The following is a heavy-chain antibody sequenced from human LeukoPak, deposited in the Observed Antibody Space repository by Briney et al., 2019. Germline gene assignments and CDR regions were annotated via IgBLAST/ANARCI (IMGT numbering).Heavy chain of an antibody. CDR2: IYYSGST. J-gene: IGHJ4*02. CDR1: GGSIGSYY. CDR3: ARGVRRNTVTLYYFDY. D-gene: IGHD4-17*01. Sequence: PSETLSLTCTVSGGSIGSYYWSWIRQPPGKGLEWIGYIYYSGSTNYNPSLKSRVTISVDTSKNQFSLKLSSVTAADTAVYYCARGVRRNTVTLYYFDYWGQGTLVTVSS. V-gene: IGHV4-59*01.